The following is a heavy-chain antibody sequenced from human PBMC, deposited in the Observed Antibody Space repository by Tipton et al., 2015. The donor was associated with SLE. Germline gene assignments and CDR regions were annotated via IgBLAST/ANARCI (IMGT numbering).Heavy chain of an antibody. CDR1: GFTFSSYA. CDR2: IYSGGSST. Sequence: SLRLXCAASGFTFSSYAMSWVRQAPGKGLEWVSVIYSGGSSTYYADSVKGRFTISRDNSKNTLYLQMNSLRAEDTAVYYCAKGATEVFDYWGQGTLVTVSS. J-gene: IGHJ4*02. V-gene: IGHV3-23*03. CDR3: AKGATEVFDY.